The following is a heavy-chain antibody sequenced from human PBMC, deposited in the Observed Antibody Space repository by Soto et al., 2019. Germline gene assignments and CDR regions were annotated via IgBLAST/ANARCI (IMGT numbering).Heavy chain of an antibody. CDR3: ARDRVIYYGSGSSY. V-gene: IGHV3-66*01. CDR1: GFTVNGNY. CDR2: IYSGGST. Sequence: GGSLRLSCAVSGFTVNGNYMSWVRQAPGKGLEWVSAIYSGGSTYYADSVKGRFTISRDNSKNTLYLQMVNLRAEDTAVYYCARDRVIYYGSGSSYWGLGT. J-gene: IGHJ4*02. D-gene: IGHD3-10*01.